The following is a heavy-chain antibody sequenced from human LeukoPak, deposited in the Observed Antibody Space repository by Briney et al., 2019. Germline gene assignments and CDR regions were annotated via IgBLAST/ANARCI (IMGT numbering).Heavy chain of an antibody. J-gene: IGHJ5*02. CDR3: AREMRMAATDYYDSSGYYYWFDP. CDR1: GYTFTSYY. D-gene: IGHD3-22*01. CDR2: INPSGGST. Sequence: GASVKVSCKASGYTFTSYYMHWVRQAPGQGLEWMGIINPSGGSTSYAQKFQGRVTMTRDMSTSTVYMELSSLRSEDTAVYYCAREMRMAATDYYDSSGYYYWFDPWGQGTLVTVSS. V-gene: IGHV1-46*01.